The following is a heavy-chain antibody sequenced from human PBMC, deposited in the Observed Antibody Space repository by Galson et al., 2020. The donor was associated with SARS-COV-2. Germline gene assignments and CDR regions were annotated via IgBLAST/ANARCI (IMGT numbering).Heavy chain of an antibody. Sequence: ASVKVSCKASGYRLHGYYIYWVRQATGQGPEYMGWINPSTGSASYGPRFQHRVTMTSDMSITTAFLKLSGLRFDDTAVYYCVRGLSGDWPYYYFYGMDVWGQGTTVTVSS. CDR2: INPSTGSA. V-gene: IGHV1-2*02. CDR3: VRGLSGDWPYYYFYGMDV. CDR1: GYRLHGYY. J-gene: IGHJ6*02. D-gene: IGHD2-21*02.